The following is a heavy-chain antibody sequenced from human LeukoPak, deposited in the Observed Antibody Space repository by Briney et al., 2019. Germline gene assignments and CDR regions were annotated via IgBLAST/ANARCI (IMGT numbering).Heavy chain of an antibody. CDR2: ISSSGSTI. D-gene: IGHD3-22*01. J-gene: IGHJ4*02. CDR3: ARDPPIYYYYDSSGYPREGY. Sequence: GGSLRLSCAASGFTFSSYEMNWVRQAPGKGLEWVSYISSSGSTIYYADSVKGRFTISRDNAKNSLYLQMNSLRAEDTAVYYCARDPPIYYYYDSSGYPREGYWGQGTLVTVSS. CDR1: GFTFSSYE. V-gene: IGHV3-48*03.